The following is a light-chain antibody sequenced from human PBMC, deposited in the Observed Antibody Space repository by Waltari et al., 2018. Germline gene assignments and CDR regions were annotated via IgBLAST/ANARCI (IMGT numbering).Light chain of an antibody. Sequence: EIAITQSPASLSVSPGERATLSCTASQTVTNDLAWYQQNPGQAPKLLIFGASTRATGVPARFSGSGSGTEFTLTIGSVQSEDFAVYYCQQYSDWIAFGGGTKVDLK. J-gene: IGKJ4*01. CDR1: QTVTND. CDR3: QQYSDWIA. V-gene: IGKV3-15*01. CDR2: GAS.